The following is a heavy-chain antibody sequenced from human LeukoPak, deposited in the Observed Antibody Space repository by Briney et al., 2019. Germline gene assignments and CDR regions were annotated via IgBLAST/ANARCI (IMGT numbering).Heavy chain of an antibody. V-gene: IGHV3-30*02. D-gene: IGHD3-16*01. CDR3: ARTMITFVGVIGVSRDYYYYYYMDV. CDR2: IRYDGSNK. Sequence: GGSLRLSCAASGFTFSSYGMHWVRQAPGKGLEWVAFIRYDGSNKYYADSVKGRFTISRDNSKNTLYLQMNSLRAEDTAVYYCARTMITFVGVIGVSRDYYYYYYMDVRGKGTTGPVS. J-gene: IGHJ6*03. CDR1: GFTFSSYG.